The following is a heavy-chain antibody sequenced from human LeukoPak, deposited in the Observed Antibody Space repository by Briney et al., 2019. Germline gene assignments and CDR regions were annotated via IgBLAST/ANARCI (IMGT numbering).Heavy chain of an antibody. CDR3: ARAVLGYCSGGSCYGRDWFDP. D-gene: IGHD2-15*01. V-gene: IGHV1-69*05. CDR2: IIPIFGTA. Sequence: ASVKVSCKASGGTFSSYAISWVRQAPGQGLEWMGRIIPIFGTANYAQKFQGRVTITTDESTSTAYMELSSLRSEDMAVYYCARAVLGYCSGGSCYGRDWFDPWGQGALVTVSS. J-gene: IGHJ5*02. CDR1: GGTFSSYA.